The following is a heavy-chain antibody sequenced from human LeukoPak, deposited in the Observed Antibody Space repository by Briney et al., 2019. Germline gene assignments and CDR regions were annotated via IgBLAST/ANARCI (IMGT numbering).Heavy chain of an antibody. CDR3: ARVAIAVAAPIDY. J-gene: IGHJ4*02. Sequence: SETLSLTCAVYGGSFSGYYWSWIRQPPGKGLEWIGEINHSGSTNYNPSLKSRVTISVDTSKNQFSLKLSSVTAANTAVYYCARVAIAVAAPIDYWGQGTLVTVSS. V-gene: IGHV4-34*01. CDR1: GGSFSGYY. CDR2: INHSGST. D-gene: IGHD6-19*01.